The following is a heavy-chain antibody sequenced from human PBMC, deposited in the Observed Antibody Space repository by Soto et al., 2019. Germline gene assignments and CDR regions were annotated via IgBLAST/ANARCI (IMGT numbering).Heavy chain of an antibody. Sequence: LRLSCAASGFTFSSYSMNWVRQAPGKGLDWVSSISSSSSYIYYADSVKGRFTISRDNAKNTLYLQMNSLRAEDTGVYYCASAHGPTVTTYSFKYWGQGTLVTSPQ. V-gene: IGHV3-21*01. CDR2: ISSSSSYI. D-gene: IGHD4-17*01. J-gene: IGHJ4*02. CDR1: GFTFSSYS. CDR3: ASAHGPTVTTYSFKY.